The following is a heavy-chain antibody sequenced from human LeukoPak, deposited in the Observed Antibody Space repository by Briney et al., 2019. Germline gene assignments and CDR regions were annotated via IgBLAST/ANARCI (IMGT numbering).Heavy chain of an antibody. D-gene: IGHD3-9*01. J-gene: IGHJ5*02. V-gene: IGHV4-59*12. CDR1: GGSISSYH. Sequence: PSETLSLTCTVSGGSISSYHWSWLRQPPGKGLEWIGYIYYSGSTNYNPSLRRRVTISVDTSKHPFSLKLSSVTAADTAVYYCARDRGAYYDILTGYYTVSWFDPWGRGTLVTVSS. CDR3: ARDRGAYYDILTGYYTVSWFDP. CDR2: IYYSGST.